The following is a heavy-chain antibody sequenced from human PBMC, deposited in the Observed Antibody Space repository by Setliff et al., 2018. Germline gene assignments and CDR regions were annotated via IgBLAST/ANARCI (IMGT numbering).Heavy chain of an antibody. CDR2: IGHTGSA. J-gene: IGHJ4*02. Sequence: LSLTCTVSGGSISSGSYYWSWIRQPPGKGLEWVGNIGHTGSANYNPSLKSRLTISRDTSKNQVSLKLNSVTATDTAVYYCARDLGHGGDSDYWGQGILVTVSS. CDR3: ARDLGHGGDSDY. D-gene: IGHD2-21*02. CDR1: GGSISSGSYY. V-gene: IGHV4-39*07.